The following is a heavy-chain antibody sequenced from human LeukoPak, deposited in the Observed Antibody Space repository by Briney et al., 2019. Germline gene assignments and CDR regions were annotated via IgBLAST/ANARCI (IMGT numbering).Heavy chain of an antibody. CDR3: ARDSYSSSSISFWFDP. Sequence: GASVKVSCKASGGTFSSYAISWVRQAPGQGLEWMGRIIPILGIANYAQKFQGRVTITADKSTSTAYMELSSLRSEDTAVYYCARDSYSSSSISFWFDPWGQGTLVTVSS. CDR2: IIPILGIA. D-gene: IGHD6-6*01. J-gene: IGHJ5*02. CDR1: GGTFSSYA. V-gene: IGHV1-69*04.